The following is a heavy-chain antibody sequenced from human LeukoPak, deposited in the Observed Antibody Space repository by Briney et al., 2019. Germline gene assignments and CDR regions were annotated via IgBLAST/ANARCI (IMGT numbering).Heavy chain of an antibody. CDR1: GGSISSYY. V-gene: IGHV4-4*07. CDR2: IYTSGST. Sequence: SETLSLTCTVSGGSISSYYWSWIRQPAGKGLEWIGRIYTSGSTNYNPSLKSRVTMSVDTSKNQFSLKLSSVTAADTAVYYCARDQNYYDSSGYYPYYYYYYYMDVWGKGTTVTISS. D-gene: IGHD3-22*01. J-gene: IGHJ6*03. CDR3: ARDQNYYDSSGYYPYYYYYYYMDV.